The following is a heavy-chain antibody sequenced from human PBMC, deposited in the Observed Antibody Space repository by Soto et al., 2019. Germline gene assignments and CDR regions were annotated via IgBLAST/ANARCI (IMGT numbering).Heavy chain of an antibody. J-gene: IGHJ5*02. CDR3: AMAKTTVYKWFDP. V-gene: IGHV4-59*08. D-gene: IGHD4-4*01. CDR1: GGSINSYY. Sequence: QVHLKESGPGLVKPSETLSLTCTVSGGSINSYYWCWIRQPPGKVLEWIGQIYYTGSTNYNNSLNSLVTISAARYESQFSLRLSSVTAADTGVYYGAMAKTTVYKWFDPWGPGTLVTVSS. CDR2: IYYTGST.